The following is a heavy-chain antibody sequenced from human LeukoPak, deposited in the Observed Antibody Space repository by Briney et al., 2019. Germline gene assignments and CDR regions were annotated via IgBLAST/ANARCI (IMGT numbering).Heavy chain of an antibody. D-gene: IGHD1-26*01. V-gene: IGHV3-7*01. J-gene: IGHJ4*02. Sequence: GGSLRLSCAASGFTYGNYLMHWVRQAPGKGLEWVANIKQDGSEKYYVDSVKGRFTISRDNAKNSLFLQMNSLRAEDSAVYYCARDTRTFDFWGQGTLVTVSS. CDR3: ARDTRTFDF. CDR2: IKQDGSEK. CDR1: GFTYGNYL.